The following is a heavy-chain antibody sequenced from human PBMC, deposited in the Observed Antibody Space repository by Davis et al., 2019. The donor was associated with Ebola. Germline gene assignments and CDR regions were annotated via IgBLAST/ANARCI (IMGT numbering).Heavy chain of an antibody. V-gene: IGHV3-15*01. D-gene: IGHD6-19*01. CDR3: AKDIYPVAVSGVFDY. CDR2: IKSKTDGGTT. J-gene: IGHJ4*02. Sequence: GESLKISCAASGFTFSSYSMNWVRQAPGKGLEWVGRIKSKTDGGTTDYAAPVKGRFTISRDNSKNTLYLQVNSLRAGDTAVYYCAKDIYPVAVSGVFDYWGQGTLVTVSS. CDR1: GFTFSSYS.